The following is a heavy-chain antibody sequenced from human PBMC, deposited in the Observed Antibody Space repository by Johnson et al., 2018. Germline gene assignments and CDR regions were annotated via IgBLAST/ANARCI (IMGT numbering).Heavy chain of an antibody. CDR3: AGGPGIAKSGLD. D-gene: IGHD6-13*01. Sequence: VQLVQSGGGLIQPGGSLRLSCAASGFTVSSNFMNWVRQAPGKGLEWVSILYSGGNTYYADSVKGRFTISRDSSKNTLFLYMNNLRADDTGVYYCAGGPGIAKSGLDWGQGTLVTVSS. CDR1: GFTVSSNF. V-gene: IGHV3-53*01. J-gene: IGHJ4*02. CDR2: LYSGGNT.